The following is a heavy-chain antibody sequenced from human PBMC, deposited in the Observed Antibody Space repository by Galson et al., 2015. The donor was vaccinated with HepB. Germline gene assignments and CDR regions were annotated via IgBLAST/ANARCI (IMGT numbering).Heavy chain of an antibody. CDR2: ISPYNRNT. CDR1: GYSFSSYS. D-gene: IGHD2-15*01. CDR3: ARGALVVVVGATQNNWFDP. V-gene: IGHV1-18*01. Sequence: SVKVSCKASGYSFSSYSITWVRQAPGQGLEWMGWISPYNRNTDYSWKFQGRVTMTTDIFTSTAYMELRSLRSDDTAVYYCARGALVVVVGATQNNWFDPWGQGTLVTVSS. J-gene: IGHJ5*02.